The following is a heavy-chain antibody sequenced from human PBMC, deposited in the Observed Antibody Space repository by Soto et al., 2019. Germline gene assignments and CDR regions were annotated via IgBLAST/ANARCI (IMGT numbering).Heavy chain of an antibody. D-gene: IGHD3-9*01. CDR2: ISYDGSNK. CDR3: AKVRYDILTGYYNYYYYYGMDV. V-gene: IGHV3-30*18. CDR1: GFTFSSYG. J-gene: IGHJ6*02. Sequence: SXGSLRLSCAAAGFTFSSYGMHWVRQAPGRGLEWVAVISYDGSNKYYADSVKGRFTISRDNSKNTLYLQMNSLRAEDTAVYYCAKVRYDILTGYYNYYYYYGMDVWGQGTTVTVSS.